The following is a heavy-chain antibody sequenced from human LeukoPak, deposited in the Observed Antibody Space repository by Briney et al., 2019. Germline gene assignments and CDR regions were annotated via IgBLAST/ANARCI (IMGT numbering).Heavy chain of an antibody. CDR3: ARHLYSGYDRVFDY. Sequence: SETLSLTCAVSGGSISGYYWIWIRQPPGKGLEWIGYIYYSGITNYNPSLKSRVTISVDTSKNQFSLKLSSVTAADTAVYYCARHLYSGYDRVFDYWGQGTPVTVSS. D-gene: IGHD5-12*01. V-gene: IGHV4-59*08. J-gene: IGHJ4*02. CDR2: IYYSGIT. CDR1: GGSISGYY.